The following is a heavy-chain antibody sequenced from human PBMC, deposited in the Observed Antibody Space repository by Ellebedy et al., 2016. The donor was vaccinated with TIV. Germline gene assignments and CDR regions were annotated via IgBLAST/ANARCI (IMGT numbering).Heavy chain of an antibody. Sequence: MPSETLSLTCTVSGGSISSYYWSWIRQPPGKGLEWIGYIYYSGSTNYNPSLKSRVTISVDTSKNQFSLKLSSVTAADTAVYYCARGASYYYDSSGYQGAFDYWGQGTLVTVSS. CDR1: GGSISSYY. D-gene: IGHD3-22*01. V-gene: IGHV4-59*08. CDR2: IYYSGST. J-gene: IGHJ4*02. CDR3: ARGASYYYDSSGYQGAFDY.